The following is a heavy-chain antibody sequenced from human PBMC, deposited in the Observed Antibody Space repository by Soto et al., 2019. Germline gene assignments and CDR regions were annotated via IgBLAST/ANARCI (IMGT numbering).Heavy chain of an antibody. CDR2: VWYDGSNR. V-gene: IGHV3-33*01. J-gene: IGHJ4*02. CDR3: AREYTFGGVIAVAGFDY. D-gene: IGHD3-16*02. CDR1: GFTFNNHG. Sequence: QVQLVESGGGVVQPGRSLRLSCAASGFTFNNHGMHWVRQAPGKGLEWVAIVWYDGSNRYYADSVKGRFTISRDNSKNTLYLQMNSLRAEDTAVYYCAREYTFGGVIAVAGFDYWGQGTLVTVSS.